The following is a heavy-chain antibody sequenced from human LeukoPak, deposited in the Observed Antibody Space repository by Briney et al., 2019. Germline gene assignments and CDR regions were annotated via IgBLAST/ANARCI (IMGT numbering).Heavy chain of an antibody. Sequence: GGSLRLSCAASGFTFSSYWMSWVRQAPGKGLEWVANIKQDGSEKSYVAYVKGRFAISRDNAKNSLYLQMNSLRAEDTDVYFCARDMTGYCTSSSCFGGLCDYWGQGTLVTVSS. D-gene: IGHD2-2*01. V-gene: IGHV3-7*01. CDR2: IKQDGSEK. CDR1: GFTFSSYW. J-gene: IGHJ4*02. CDR3: ARDMTGYCTSSSCFGGLCDY.